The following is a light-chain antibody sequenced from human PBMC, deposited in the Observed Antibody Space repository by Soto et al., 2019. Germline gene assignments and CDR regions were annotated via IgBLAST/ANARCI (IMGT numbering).Light chain of an antibody. Sequence: QSVLTQPASVSGSPGQSITISCTGTSGDVGTYDLVSWYQHHPGAAPKLMVYEVTKRPSGVPDRFSGSKSGNTASLTVSGLQAEDEADYYCTSHAGNYNFPYVFGTGTKVTVL. J-gene: IGLJ1*01. CDR2: EVT. CDR3: TSHAGNYNFPYV. V-gene: IGLV2-8*01. CDR1: SGDVGTYDL.